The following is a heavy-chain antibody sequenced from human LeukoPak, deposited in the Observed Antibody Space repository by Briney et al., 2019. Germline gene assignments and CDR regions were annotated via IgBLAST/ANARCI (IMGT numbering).Heavy chain of an antibody. V-gene: IGHV1-2*02. Sequence: EASVKVSCKASGYTFTDYYMHWVRQAPGQGLEWMGWINPNSGGTNYAQKFQGRVTMTRDTSINTAYMELSRLRSDDTAVYYCASPLPYCSGSDCYSYAFDVWGQGTMVTVSS. CDR1: GYTFTDYY. CDR3: ASPLPYCSGSDCYSYAFDV. D-gene: IGHD2-15*01. CDR2: INPNSGGT. J-gene: IGHJ3*01.